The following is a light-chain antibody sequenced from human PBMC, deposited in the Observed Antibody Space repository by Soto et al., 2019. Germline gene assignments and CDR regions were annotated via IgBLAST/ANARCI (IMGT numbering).Light chain of an antibody. CDR2: QDS. CDR3: QAWDSSTANYV. J-gene: IGLJ1*01. Sequence: SYELTQPPSVSVSPGQTASITCSGDKLGDKYACWYQQKPGQSPVLVIYQDSKRPSGIPERFSGSNSGNKATLTISGTQAMDEADYYCQAWDSSTANYVFGTGTKLTVL. V-gene: IGLV3-1*01. CDR1: KLGDKY.